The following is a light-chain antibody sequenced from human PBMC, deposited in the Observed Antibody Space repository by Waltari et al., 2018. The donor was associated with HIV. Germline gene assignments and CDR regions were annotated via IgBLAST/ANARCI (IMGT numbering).Light chain of an antibody. J-gene: IGKJ4*01. CDR2: DAS. Sequence: DIQMTQSPSSLSTSVGDRVTITCQASQDISNYLNWYQQKPGKAPKLLIYDASNLETGVPSRFSRSGSGTDFTFTISSLQPEDVATYYCQQYENLPLTFGGGTKVEIK. CDR1: QDISNY. CDR3: QQYENLPLT. V-gene: IGKV1-33*01.